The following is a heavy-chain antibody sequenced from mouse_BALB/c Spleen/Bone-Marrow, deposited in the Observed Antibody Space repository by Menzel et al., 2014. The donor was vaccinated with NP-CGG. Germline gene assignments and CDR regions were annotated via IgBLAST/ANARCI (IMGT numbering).Heavy chain of an antibody. CDR3: ARSGNFFDY. V-gene: IGHV3-2*02. D-gene: IGHD1-3*01. J-gene: IGHJ2*01. Sequence: EVKLVESGPGLVKPSQSLSLTCTVTGYSITSGFAWNWIRQFPGNNLEWMGYISSSGRTSYHPSLKGQISITRDTSKNQFFLQLNSVTTEDTATYYCARSGNFFDYWGQGTTLTVSS. CDR1: GYSITSGFA. CDR2: ISSSGRT.